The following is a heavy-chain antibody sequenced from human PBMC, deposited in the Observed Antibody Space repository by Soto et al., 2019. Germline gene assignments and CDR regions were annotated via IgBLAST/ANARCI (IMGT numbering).Heavy chain of an antibody. V-gene: IGHV4-4*07. Sequence: SETLSLTCTVSGGSISSYYWSWIRQPAGKGLEWIGRIYTSGSTNYNPSLKSRVTMSVDTSKNQFSLKLSSVTAADTAVYYCARLLHDSSGYYLDYWGQGTLVTVSS. D-gene: IGHD3-22*01. CDR3: ARLLHDSSGYYLDY. J-gene: IGHJ4*02. CDR2: IYTSGST. CDR1: GGSISSYY.